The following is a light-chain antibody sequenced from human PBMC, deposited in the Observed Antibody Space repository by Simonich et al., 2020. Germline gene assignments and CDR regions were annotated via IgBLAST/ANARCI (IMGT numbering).Light chain of an antibody. CDR1: QGISSY. V-gene: IGKV1-9*01. Sequence: IQLTQSPSFLSASVGDRVTITCRASQGISSYLAWYQQKPGKAPKLLIYAASTLQNRVPSSVSGSGSGTEFSLTISSRQPEDFATYYCQQLNSYPPYTFGQGTKLEIK. CDR3: QQLNSYPPYT. CDR2: AAS. J-gene: IGKJ2*01.